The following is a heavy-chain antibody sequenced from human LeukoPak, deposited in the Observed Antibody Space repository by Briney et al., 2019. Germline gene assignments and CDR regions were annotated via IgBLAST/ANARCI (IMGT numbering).Heavy chain of an antibody. CDR1: GYTFTGYY. D-gene: IGHD5-12*01. Sequence: ASVKVSCKASGYTFTGYYMHWVRQAPGQGLEWMGWINPNSGGTNYAQKFQGRVTMTRDTSISTAYMELSRLRSDDTAVYYCARAGLSVVATIGYFDYWGQGTLVTVSS. J-gene: IGHJ4*02. CDR3: ARAGLSVVATIGYFDY. CDR2: INPNSGGT. V-gene: IGHV1-2*02.